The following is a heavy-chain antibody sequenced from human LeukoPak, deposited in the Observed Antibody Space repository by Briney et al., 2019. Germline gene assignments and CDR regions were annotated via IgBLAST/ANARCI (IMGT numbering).Heavy chain of an antibody. CDR3: ARGPDVDGYIHAPFDY. CDR1: GFTISRHY. Sequence: GGSLRLSCAASGFTISRHYMSWVRQAPGKGLEWVALSYSGGSTYYADSVEGRFTISRDNSKSMLFLQMNSLRADDPAVYYCARGPDVDGYIHAPFDYWGQGALVTVSS. D-gene: IGHD5-24*01. V-gene: IGHV3-53*01. CDR2: SYSGGST. J-gene: IGHJ4*02.